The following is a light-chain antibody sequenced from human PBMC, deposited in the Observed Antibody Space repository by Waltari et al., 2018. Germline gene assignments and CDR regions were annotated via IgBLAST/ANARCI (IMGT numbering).Light chain of an antibody. CDR3: QQGDTSPPT. J-gene: IGKJ1*01. CDR2: HSS. Sequence: EIHMTQSPSSVSASVGDRVSISCQASQDISTSLAWYQQKSGKAPSLLIYHSSTLQSGVPSRFSGAGTGTDFTLTINNLHPEDFATYFCQQGDTSPPTFGPGTKVELK. CDR1: QDISTS. V-gene: IGKV1-12*01.